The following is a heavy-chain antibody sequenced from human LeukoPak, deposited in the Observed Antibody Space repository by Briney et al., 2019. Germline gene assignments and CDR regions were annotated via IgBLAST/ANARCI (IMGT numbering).Heavy chain of an antibody. CDR3: ARNYLGLGI. J-gene: IGHJ3*02. CDR2: MNPNSGHT. Sequence: ASVKVSCKASGYTFTGYYMHWVRQATGQGLEWMGWMNPNSGHTVYAQNFHGRVTLTRDTSINTAYMELTSLSSEDTAFYYCARNYLGLGIWGQGTLVTVSS. V-gene: IGHV1-8*03. D-gene: IGHD5-24*01. CDR1: GYTFTGYY.